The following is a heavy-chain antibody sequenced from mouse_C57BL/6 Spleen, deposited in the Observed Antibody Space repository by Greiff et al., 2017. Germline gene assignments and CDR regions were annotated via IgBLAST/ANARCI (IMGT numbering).Heavy chain of an antibody. D-gene: IGHD3-1*01. CDR3: ARGGLERAG. J-gene: IGHJ2*01. CDR1: GFSITSCYF. V-gene: IGHV3-6*01. CDR2: ISYGGGN. Sequence: ESGPGLVKPSQSLSLTCSVTGFSITSCYFWYWIRQHPGNILEWMGYISYGGGNNYNPSLKNRIPITHDTSKNQFFLKLNSVTAEDTATYYWARGGLERAGWGQGPTLTVAS.